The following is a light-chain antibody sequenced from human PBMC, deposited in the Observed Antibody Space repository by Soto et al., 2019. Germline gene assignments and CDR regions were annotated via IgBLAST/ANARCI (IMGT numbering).Light chain of an antibody. CDR2: DAS. Sequence: QSALTQPASVSGSPGQSITISCTGTSSDVGGYNYVSWYQQHPGKAPKLMIYDASNRPSGVSNRFSGSKSGNTASLTISGLQAEDGADYYCRSYTSSSTLVVFGGGTKVTVL. J-gene: IGLJ2*01. CDR1: SSDVGGYNY. CDR3: RSYTSSSTLVV. V-gene: IGLV2-14*01.